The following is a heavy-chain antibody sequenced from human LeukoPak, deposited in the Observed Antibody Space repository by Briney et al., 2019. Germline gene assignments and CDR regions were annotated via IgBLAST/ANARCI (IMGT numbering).Heavy chain of an antibody. CDR1: GGSISSYY. V-gene: IGHV4-59*01. Sequence: PSETLSLTCTVSGGSISSYYWSWIRQPPGKGLEWIGYIYYSGSTNYNPSLKSRVTISVDTSKNQFSLKLSSVTAADTAVYYCARAKGGAGFDYWGQGTLVTVSS. CDR2: IYYSGST. CDR3: ARAKGGAGFDY. J-gene: IGHJ4*02. D-gene: IGHD6-19*01.